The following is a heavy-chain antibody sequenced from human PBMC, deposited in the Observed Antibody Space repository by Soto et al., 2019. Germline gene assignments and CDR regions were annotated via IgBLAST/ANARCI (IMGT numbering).Heavy chain of an antibody. J-gene: IGHJ3*02. CDR1: GYTFTSYG. D-gene: IGHD2-2*01. CDR2: ISAYNGNT. V-gene: IGHV1-18*01. Sequence: ASVKVSCKASGYTFTSYGISWVRQAPGQGLEWMGWISAYNGNTNYAQKLQGRVTMTTDTSTGTAYMELRSLRSEDTAVYYCATEWYIVVVPAAMDRAREEKYNAFDIWGQGTMVTVSS. CDR3: ATEWYIVVVPAAMDRAREEKYNAFDI.